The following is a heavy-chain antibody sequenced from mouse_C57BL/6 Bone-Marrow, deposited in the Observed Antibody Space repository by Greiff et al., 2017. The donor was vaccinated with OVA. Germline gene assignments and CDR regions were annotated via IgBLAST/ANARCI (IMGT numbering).Heavy chain of an antibody. Sequence: VQLQQSGAELVRPGASVKLSCTASGFNIKDDYMHWVKQRPEQGLEWIGWIDPENGDTEYASKFQGKATITADTSSNTAYLQLSSLTSEDTAVYYCTTKKSYELFAYWGQGTLVTVSA. CDR2: IDPENGDT. CDR1: GFNIKDDY. J-gene: IGHJ3*01. CDR3: TTKKSYELFAY. V-gene: IGHV14-4*01. D-gene: IGHD1-1*01.